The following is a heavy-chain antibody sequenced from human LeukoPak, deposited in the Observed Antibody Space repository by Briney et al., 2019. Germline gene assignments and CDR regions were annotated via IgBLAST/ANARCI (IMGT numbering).Heavy chain of an antibody. J-gene: IGHJ5*02. CDR1: GGSISSSSYY. D-gene: IGHD1-7*01. CDR2: IYYSGST. CDR3: ARCADGTTFQPGWFDP. V-gene: IGHV4-61*01. Sequence: SETLSLTCTVSGGSISSSSYYWSWLRQPPGKGREWIVNIYYSGSTNYNPSRKSRVTISVDTSKNQFSLKLSSVTAADTAVYYCARCADGTTFQPGWFDPWGQGTLVTVSS.